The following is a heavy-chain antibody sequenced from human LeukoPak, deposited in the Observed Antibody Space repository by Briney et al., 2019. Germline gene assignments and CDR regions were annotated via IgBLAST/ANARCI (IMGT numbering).Heavy chain of an antibody. Sequence: SETLSLTCNVIGDSFTDYYWNWIRQHPGKGLEWIGYIYYNENSNYSPSLKGRVTLSVDTSRNQFSLHLASVTAADTAMYYCARDGGLQSHFDFWGQGILVTVAS. CDR1: GDSFTDYY. CDR3: ARDGGLQSHFDF. V-gene: IGHV4-59*01. J-gene: IGHJ4*02. D-gene: IGHD3-16*01. CDR2: IYYNENS.